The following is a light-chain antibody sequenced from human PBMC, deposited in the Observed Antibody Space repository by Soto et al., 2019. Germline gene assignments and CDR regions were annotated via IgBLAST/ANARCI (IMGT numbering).Light chain of an antibody. CDR2: GAS. CDR3: PQYNNWLT. J-gene: IGKJ4*01. CDR1: QTISSN. Sequence: VVMTQSPATLSVSPGETATLSCRASQTISSNLAWYQQQPGQAPRLLIYGASTRATGVPARFSGSGSGTEFTLTISSMQSEDFAVYYCPQYNNWLTFGGGTKVEIK. V-gene: IGKV3-15*01.